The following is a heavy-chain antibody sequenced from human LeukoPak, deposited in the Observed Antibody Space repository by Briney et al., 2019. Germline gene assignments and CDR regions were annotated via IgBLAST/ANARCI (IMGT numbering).Heavy chain of an antibody. CDR1: GGSFSGYY. Sequence: SETLSLTCAVYGGSFSGYYWSWIRQPPGKGLEWIGEINHSGSTNYNPSLKSRVTMSVDTSKNQFSLKVNSMTAADTAVYYCARGPRSYDILTSYHIPFDYWGQGTLVTVSS. J-gene: IGHJ4*02. CDR2: INHSGST. CDR3: ARGPRSYDILTSYHIPFDY. V-gene: IGHV4-34*01. D-gene: IGHD3-9*01.